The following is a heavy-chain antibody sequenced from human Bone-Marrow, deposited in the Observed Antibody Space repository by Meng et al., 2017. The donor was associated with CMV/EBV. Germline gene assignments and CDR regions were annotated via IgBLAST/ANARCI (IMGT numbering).Heavy chain of an antibody. CDR3: ARLLGYCSSTSCQFDP. V-gene: IGHV4-59*06. CDR1: GGSISSYY. J-gene: IGHJ5*02. Sequence: SETLSLTCTVSGGSISSYYWSWIRQPPGKGLEWIGYIYYSGSTYYNPSLKSRVTISVDTSKNQFSLKLSSVTAADTAVYYCARLLGYCSSTSCQFDPWGQGTLVTVSS. D-gene: IGHD2-2*01. CDR2: IYYSGST.